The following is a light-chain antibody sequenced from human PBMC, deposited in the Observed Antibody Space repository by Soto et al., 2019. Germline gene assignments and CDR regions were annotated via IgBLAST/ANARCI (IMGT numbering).Light chain of an antibody. CDR2: KAS. Sequence: DIQMTQSPSTLSASVGDRVTITYRASQSISSWLAWYQQKPGKAPKVLIYKASSLESGVPSRFSGSGSGTEFTLTISSLQPDDFATYYCQQYNSDSETFGQGTKVEMK. CDR1: QSISSW. CDR3: QQYNSDSET. V-gene: IGKV1-5*03. J-gene: IGKJ1*01.